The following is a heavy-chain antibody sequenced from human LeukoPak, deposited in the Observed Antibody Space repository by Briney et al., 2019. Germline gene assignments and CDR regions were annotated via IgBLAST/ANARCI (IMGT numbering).Heavy chain of an antibody. Sequence: GRSLRLSCAASGFTFSSYGMHWVRQAPGKGLEWVAVISYDGSNKYYADSVKGRFTISRDNAKNSLYLQMNSLRAEDTAVYYCAKTGTMAAAGFDYWGQGTLVTVSS. CDR1: GFTFSSYG. V-gene: IGHV3-30*18. D-gene: IGHD6-13*01. CDR3: AKTGTMAAAGFDY. J-gene: IGHJ4*02. CDR2: ISYDGSNK.